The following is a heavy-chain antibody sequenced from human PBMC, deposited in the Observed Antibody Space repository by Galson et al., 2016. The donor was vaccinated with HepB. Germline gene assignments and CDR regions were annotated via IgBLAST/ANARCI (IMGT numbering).Heavy chain of an antibody. D-gene: IGHD4-11*01. CDR2: MYSNDEE. CDR3: ARTTWSHSNYNAFDI. V-gene: IGHV2-26*01. CDR1: GFSLRNGRMG. J-gene: IGHJ3*02. Sequence: PALVKPTQTLTLTCTVSGFSLRNGRMGVSWIRQPPGKALEWLAHMYSNDEELYSASLKSRLTISKDTSKSQVVLTVTNLDPVDTATYYCARTTWSHSNYNAFDIWGQGTMVTVSS.